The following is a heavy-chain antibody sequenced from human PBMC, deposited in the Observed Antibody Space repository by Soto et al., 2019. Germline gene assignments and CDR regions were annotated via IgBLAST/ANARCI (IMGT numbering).Heavy chain of an antibody. CDR1: GGTFSSYA. Sequence: AVKVSCKASGGTFSSYAISWVRQAPGQGLEWMGGIIPIFGTANYAQKFQGRVTITADESTSTAYMELSSLRSEDTAVYYCASIDSSGYYPRSYYYGMDVWGQGTTVTVSS. CDR2: IIPIFGTA. CDR3: ASIDSSGYYPRSYYYGMDV. D-gene: IGHD3-22*01. J-gene: IGHJ6*02. V-gene: IGHV1-69*13.